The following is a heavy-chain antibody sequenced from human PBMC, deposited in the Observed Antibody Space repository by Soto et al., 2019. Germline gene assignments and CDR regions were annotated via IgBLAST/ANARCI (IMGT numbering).Heavy chain of an antibody. V-gene: IGHV1-18*01. Sequence: ASVKVSCKASGYTFTSYGITWVRQAPGQGLEWVGWITSYNGATNYAQSFQGRVTLTADTSTSTTYMELTSLRSDDTAVYYCAAGGWALDAFDIWGQGTMVTVSS. D-gene: IGHD6-19*01. CDR3: AAGGWALDAFDI. J-gene: IGHJ3*02. CDR2: ITSYNGAT. CDR1: GYTFTSYG.